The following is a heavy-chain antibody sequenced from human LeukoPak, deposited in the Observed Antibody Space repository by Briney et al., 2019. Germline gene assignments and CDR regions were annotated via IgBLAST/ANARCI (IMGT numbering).Heavy chain of an antibody. Sequence: GASLQISCKGSGYSFTSYWIGWVRQAPGKGLEWVSDISGSGSKTHYTDSVKGRFTISRDNSKNTLFLQMTSLRGEDAAVYYCAKDREKPSQFDYWGQGTPVIVAS. V-gene: IGHV3-23*01. D-gene: IGHD1-26*01. J-gene: IGHJ4*02. CDR1: GYSFTSYW. CDR2: ISGSGSKT. CDR3: AKDREKPSQFDY.